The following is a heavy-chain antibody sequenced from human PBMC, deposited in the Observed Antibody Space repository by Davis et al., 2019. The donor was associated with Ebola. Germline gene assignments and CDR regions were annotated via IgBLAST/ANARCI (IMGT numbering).Heavy chain of an antibody. D-gene: IGHD2-15*01. Sequence: MPSETLSLTCTVSGGSISSYYWSWIRQPPGKGLEWIGYIYYSGSTNYNPSLKSRVTISVDTSKNQFSLKLSSVTAADTAVYYCARARPRYCSGGSCYSNFDYWGQGTLVTVSS. J-gene: IGHJ4*02. CDR1: GGSISSYY. CDR3: ARARPRYCSGGSCYSNFDY. CDR2: IYYSGST. V-gene: IGHV4-59*01.